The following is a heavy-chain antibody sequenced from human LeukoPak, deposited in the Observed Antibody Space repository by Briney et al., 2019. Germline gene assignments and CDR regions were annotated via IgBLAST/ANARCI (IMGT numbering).Heavy chain of an antibody. J-gene: IGHJ6*03. CDR3: ARPSWGLGNYYYYYMDV. CDR2: IYHSGST. CDR1: GYSISSGYY. Sequence: PSETLSLTCTVSGYSISSGYYWGWIRQPPGKGLEWIGSIYHSGSTYYNPSLKSRVTISVDTSKNQFSLKLSSVTAVDTAVYYCARPSWGLGNYYYYYMDVWGKGTTVTVSS. V-gene: IGHV4-38-2*02. D-gene: IGHD1-26*01.